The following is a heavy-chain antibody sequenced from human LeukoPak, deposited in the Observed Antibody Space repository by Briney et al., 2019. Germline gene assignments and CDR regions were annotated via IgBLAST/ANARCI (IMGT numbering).Heavy chain of an antibody. V-gene: IGHV4-4*09. CDR3: ARRSSDSTGLWAFDY. J-gene: IGHJ4*02. D-gene: IGHD3-22*01. CDR1: GGSISSYY. Sequence: SETLSLTCTVSGGSISSYYWSWIRQPPGKGLEWIGYIFSGGSAYYNPPRESRVTISLDRSRKQSSLKLKSVAAADTAVYYCARRSSDSTGLWAFDYWGQGTLVTVSS. CDR2: IFSGGSA.